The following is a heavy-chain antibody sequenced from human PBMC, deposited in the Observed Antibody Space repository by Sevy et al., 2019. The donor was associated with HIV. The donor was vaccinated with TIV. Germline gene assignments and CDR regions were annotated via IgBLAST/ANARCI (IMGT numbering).Heavy chain of an antibody. Sequence: GGSLRLSCAASGFTFSDHYMDWVRQAPGKGLEWVGRTRNKANSYTTEYAASVKGRFTISRDDSKNSLYLQMNSLKTEDTAVYYCALDPDIVVVPAAAWGQGTLVTVSS. CDR1: GFTFSDHY. J-gene: IGHJ5*02. V-gene: IGHV3-72*01. CDR2: TRNKANSYTT. D-gene: IGHD2-2*01. CDR3: ALDPDIVVVPAAA.